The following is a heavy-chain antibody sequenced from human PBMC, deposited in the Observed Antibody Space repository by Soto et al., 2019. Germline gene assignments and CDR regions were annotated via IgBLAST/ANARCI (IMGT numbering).Heavy chain of an antibody. D-gene: IGHD5-18*01. CDR3: TKLRGYTYGFGD. CDR1: GYTFTSYD. CDR2: MNPSSGNT. Sequence: ASVKVSCKASGYTFTSYDINWVRQATGQGLEWMGWMNPSSGNTAYAQKFQGRFTISRDNAKNSLYLEMNSLRAEDTAVYYCTKLRGYTYGFGDWGQGALVTVSS. V-gene: IGHV1-8*01. J-gene: IGHJ4*02.